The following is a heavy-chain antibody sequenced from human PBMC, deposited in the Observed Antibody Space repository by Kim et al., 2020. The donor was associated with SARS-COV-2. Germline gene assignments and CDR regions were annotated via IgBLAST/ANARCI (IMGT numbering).Heavy chain of an antibody. CDR3: ARDGSYSGYEDPGW. V-gene: IGHV3-21*01. J-gene: IGHJ4*02. D-gene: IGHD5-12*01. Sequence: GGSLRLSCAASGFTFSSYSMNWVRQAPGKGLEWVSSISSSSSYIYYADSVKGRFTISRDNAKNSLYLQMNSLRAEDTAVYYCARDGSYSGYEDPGWWGQGTLVTVSS. CDR1: GFTFSSYS. CDR2: ISSSSSYI.